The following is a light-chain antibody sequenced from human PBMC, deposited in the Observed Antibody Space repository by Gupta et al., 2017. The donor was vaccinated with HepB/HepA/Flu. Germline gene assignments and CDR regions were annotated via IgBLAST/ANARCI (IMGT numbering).Light chain of an antibody. CDR1: SSNIGAGYD. V-gene: IGLV1-40*01. J-gene: IGLJ1*01. CDR2: GNN. Sequence: QSALTQAPSVSGVPGQRVTISCTGSSSNIGAGYDVHWYQHLPGAAPKLLISGNNNRPSGVPDRFSGSKSGTSASLAITGLQGEDEGDYYCQSYDNTLKSYVFGAGIQVTVL. CDR3: QSYDNTLKSYV.